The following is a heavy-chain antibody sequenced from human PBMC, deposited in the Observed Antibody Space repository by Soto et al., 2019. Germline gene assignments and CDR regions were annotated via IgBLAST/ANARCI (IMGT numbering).Heavy chain of an antibody. CDR2: IRSSGDRT. V-gene: IGHV3-23*01. CDR1: GFTFGSYA. D-gene: IGHD4-17*01. J-gene: IGHJ4*02. Sequence: EVQVLESGGGLVQPGGSLRLSCAASGFTFGSYAMGWVRQAPGKGLEWVSGIRSSGDRTYYADPVKGRFTISRDNSKNTLYLQMNSLRAEDTALYYCAKDLTTTVTQGIDYWGQGTLVTVSS. CDR3: AKDLTTTVTQGIDY.